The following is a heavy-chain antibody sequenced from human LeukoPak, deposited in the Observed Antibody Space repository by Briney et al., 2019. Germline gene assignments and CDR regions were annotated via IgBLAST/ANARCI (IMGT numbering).Heavy chain of an antibody. D-gene: IGHD5-24*01. CDR3: ARSYGGRDGYNDY. CDR1: GYTFTGYY. CDR2: INPNSGGT. Sequence: ASVKVSCKASGYTFTGYYMHWVRQAPGQGLEWMGWINPNSGGTNYAQKFQGRVTMTRDTSISTAYMELSRLRSDDTAMYYCARSYGGRDGYNDYWGQGTLVTVSS. V-gene: IGHV1-2*02. J-gene: IGHJ4*02.